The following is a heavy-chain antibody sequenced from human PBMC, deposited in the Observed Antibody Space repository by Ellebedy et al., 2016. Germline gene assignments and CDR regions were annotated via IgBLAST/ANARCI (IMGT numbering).Heavy chain of an antibody. Sequence: LRLSXTVSGGSISSGDYYWSWIRQPPGKGLEWIGYIYYSGSTYYNPSLKSRVTISVDTSKNQFSLKLSSVTAADTAVYYCARWAQDIVVVVAAFDAFDIWGQGTMVTVSS. V-gene: IGHV4-30-4*01. CDR3: ARWAQDIVVVVAAFDAFDI. CDR2: IYYSGST. J-gene: IGHJ3*02. CDR1: GGSISSGDYY. D-gene: IGHD2-15*01.